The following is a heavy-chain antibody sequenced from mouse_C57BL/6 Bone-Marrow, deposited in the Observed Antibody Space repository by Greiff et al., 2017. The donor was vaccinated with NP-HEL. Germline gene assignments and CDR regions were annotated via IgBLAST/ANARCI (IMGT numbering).Heavy chain of an antibody. J-gene: IGHJ3*01. CDR2: ISGGGGNP. CDR1: GFTFSSYT. Sequence: EVKLMESGGGLVKPGGSLKLSCAASGFTFSSYTMSWVRQTPEKRLEWVATISGGGGNPYYPDSVKGRFTISRDNAKNTLYLQMSSLRSEDTALYYCARQRGPLFAYWGQGTLVTVSA. V-gene: IGHV5-9*01. CDR3: ARQRGPLFAY.